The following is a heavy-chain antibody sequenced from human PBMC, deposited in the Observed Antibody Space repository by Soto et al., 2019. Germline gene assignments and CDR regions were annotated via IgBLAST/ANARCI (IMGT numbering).Heavy chain of an antibody. Sequence: PGGSLRLCCAASGCTFSSYAMSWVRQAPGKGLEWVSYISSGGSYIYYAXXXXXXXXXXXDNXXNTLYLQMNSLRAEDTAVYYCAKKLPEAGAHFAFDIWGHGTMVTVSS. V-gene: IGHV3-23*01. CDR1: GCTFSSYA. D-gene: IGHD2-2*01. J-gene: IGHJ3*02. CDR3: AKKLPEAGAHFAFDI. CDR2: ISSGGSYI.